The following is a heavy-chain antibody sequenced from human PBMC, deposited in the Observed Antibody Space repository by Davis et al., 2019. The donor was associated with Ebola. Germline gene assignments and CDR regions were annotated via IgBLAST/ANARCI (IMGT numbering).Heavy chain of an antibody. D-gene: IGHD6-13*01. CDR3: AREAAAATSLYFYGMDV. Sequence: PGGSLRLSCTASEITFSSYAMTWIRQAPGKGLEWVSAISGSGGSTYYADSVKGRFTISRDNSKNTLYLQMNSLRAEDTAVYYCAREAAAATSLYFYGMDVWGQGTTVTVSS. J-gene: IGHJ6*02. V-gene: IGHV3-23*01. CDR1: EITFSSYA. CDR2: ISGSGGST.